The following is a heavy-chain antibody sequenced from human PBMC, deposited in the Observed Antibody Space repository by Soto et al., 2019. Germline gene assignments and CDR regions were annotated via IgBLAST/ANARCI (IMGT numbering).Heavy chain of an antibody. CDR2: ISGSGGST. Sequence: PGGSLRLSCAASGFTFSSYAMSWVRQAPGKGLEWVSAISGSGGSTYYADSVKGRFTISRDNSKNTLYLQMNSLRAEDTAVYYCARGHRCAEYFDYWGQGTLVTVSS. J-gene: IGHJ4*02. CDR1: GFTFSSYA. V-gene: IGHV3-23*01. CDR3: ARGHRCAEYFDY. D-gene: IGHD3-10*01.